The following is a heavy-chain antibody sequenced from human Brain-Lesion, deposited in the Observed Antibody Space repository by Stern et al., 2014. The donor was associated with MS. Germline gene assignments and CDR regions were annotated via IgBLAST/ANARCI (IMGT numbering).Heavy chain of an antibody. D-gene: IGHD3-3*01. CDR2: IYWDNDK. Sequence: SGPALVKPTQTLTLTCTFSGFSLSTDGVGVGWVRQPPGQALESLALIYWDNDKRYSPSLRSRLTITKDTSRNQVVLTMTNMDPVDTATYYCAHRRPHYASWDNGDFDYWGQGALVTVSS. V-gene: IGHV2-5*02. CDR3: AHRRPHYASWDNGDFDY. CDR1: GFSLSTDGVG. J-gene: IGHJ4*02.